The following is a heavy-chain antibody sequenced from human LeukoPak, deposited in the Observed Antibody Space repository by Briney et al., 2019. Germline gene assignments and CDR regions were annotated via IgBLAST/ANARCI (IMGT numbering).Heavy chain of an antibody. CDR3: AKDLACGGGDCYSVRSPFAG. D-gene: IGHD2-21*02. V-gene: IGHV3-30*02. J-gene: IGHJ1*01. CDR2: IRYDGSNK. CDR1: GFTFGSYG. Sequence: GGSLRLSCAASGFTFGSYGMHWVRQAPGKGLEWVAFIRYDGSNKYYADSVKGRFTISRDNSKNTLYLQMNSLRAEDTAVYYRAKDLACGGGDCYSVRSPFAGWGQRTLVTVSS.